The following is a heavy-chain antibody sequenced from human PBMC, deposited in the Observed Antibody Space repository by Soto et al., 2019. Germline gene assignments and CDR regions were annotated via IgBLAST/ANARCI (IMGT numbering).Heavy chain of an antibody. J-gene: IGHJ6*01. CDR3: ARFKILRTSTYNYYGMDV. CDR2: IYPVDSDT. V-gene: IGHV5-51*01. D-gene: IGHD3-9*01. CDR1: EDSFTTYW. Sequence: PGESLKISCKGSEDSFTTYWIGWVRQMPGKGLEWMGIIYPVDSDTKYSPSFQGQVTISADKSISTAYLQWSSLKASDTAMYYCARFKILRTSTYNYYGMDVWGQGTTVTVSS.